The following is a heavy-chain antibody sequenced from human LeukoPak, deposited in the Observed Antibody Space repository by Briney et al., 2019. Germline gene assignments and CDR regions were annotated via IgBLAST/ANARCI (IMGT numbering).Heavy chain of an antibody. J-gene: IGHJ5*02. CDR3: AREHYYGSGSYLWFDP. CDR1: GFTFSSYA. CDR2: ISYDGSNK. V-gene: IGHV3-30*04. D-gene: IGHD3-10*01. Sequence: GGSLRLSCAASGFTFSSYAMHWVRQAPGKGLEWVAVISYDGSNKYYADSVEGRFTISRDNSKNTLYLQVNSLRAEDTAVYYCAREHYYGSGSYLWFDPWGQGTLVTVSS.